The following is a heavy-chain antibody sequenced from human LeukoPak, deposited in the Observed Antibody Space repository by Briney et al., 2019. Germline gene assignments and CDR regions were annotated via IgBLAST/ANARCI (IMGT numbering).Heavy chain of an antibody. Sequence: SETLSPTCAVYGRSFSGYYWSWIRQPPGKGLEWIGEINHSGSTNYNPSLKSRVTISVDTSKNQFSLKLSSVTAADTAVYYCARGLQNRDGYNYRRFWFDPWGQGTLVTVSS. J-gene: IGHJ5*02. D-gene: IGHD5-24*01. CDR2: INHSGST. V-gene: IGHV4-34*01. CDR3: ARGLQNRDGYNYRRFWFDP. CDR1: GRSFSGYY.